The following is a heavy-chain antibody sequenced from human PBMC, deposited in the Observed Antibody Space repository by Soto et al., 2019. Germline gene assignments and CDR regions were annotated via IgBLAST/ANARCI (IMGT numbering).Heavy chain of an antibody. CDR2: IIDSGGST. Sequence: PGGSLRLSCAVSGFRFDGYAMGWVRQAPGKGLEWVSDIIDSGGSTYYADAVKGRFTISRDNSKSTLYLQMNSLRAEDTAVYYCGKGRSYYYYYGVDVWGQGTTVTRLL. D-gene: IGHD1-26*01. J-gene: IGHJ6*02. CDR3: GKGRSYYYYYGVDV. CDR1: GFRFDGYA. V-gene: IGHV3-23*01.